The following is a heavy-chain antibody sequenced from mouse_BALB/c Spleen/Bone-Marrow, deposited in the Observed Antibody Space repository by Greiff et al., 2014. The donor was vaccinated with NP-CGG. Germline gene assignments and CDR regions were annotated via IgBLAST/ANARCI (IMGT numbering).Heavy chain of an antibody. CDR2: IWGGGST. CDR1: GFSLTDYG. CDR3: AKRGGLGPYWYFDV. V-gene: IGHV2-6-5*01. J-gene: IGHJ1*01. D-gene: IGHD4-1*01. Sequence: LQESGPGLVAPSQSLSITCTVSGFSLTDYGVSWIRQPPGKGLEWLGVIWGGGSTYYNSALKFRLSISKDNSKSQVFLKMNSLQTDDTAMYYCAKRGGLGPYWYFDVWGAGTTVTVSS.